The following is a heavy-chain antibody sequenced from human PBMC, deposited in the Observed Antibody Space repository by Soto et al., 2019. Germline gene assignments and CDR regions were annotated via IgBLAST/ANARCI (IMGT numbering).Heavy chain of an antibody. D-gene: IGHD2-2*01. CDR2: IYYSGST. J-gene: IGHJ4*02. Sequence: PSETLSLTCTVSGGSISSYYWSWIRQPPGKGLEWIGYIYYSGSTNYNPSLKSRVTISVDTSKNQFSLKLSSVTAADTAVYYCERFINQLYDYWGQGTLVTVSS. CDR3: ERFINQLYDY. V-gene: IGHV4-59*08. CDR1: GGSISSYY.